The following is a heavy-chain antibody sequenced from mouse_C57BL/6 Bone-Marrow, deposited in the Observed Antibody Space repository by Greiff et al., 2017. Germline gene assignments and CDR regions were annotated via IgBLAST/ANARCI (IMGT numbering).Heavy chain of an antibody. CDR1: GYTFTSYW. CDR3: TRCDYDGGGYYFDY. CDR2: IYPGNSDT. Sequence: EVQLQQSGTVLARPGASVKMSCKTSGYTFTSYWMHWVKQRPGQGLEWIGAIYPGNSDTSYNQKFKGKAKLTAVTSASTAYMELSSLTNEDSAVYYCTRCDYDGGGYYFDYCGQGTTLTVSS. V-gene: IGHV1-5*01. D-gene: IGHD2-4*01. J-gene: IGHJ2*01.